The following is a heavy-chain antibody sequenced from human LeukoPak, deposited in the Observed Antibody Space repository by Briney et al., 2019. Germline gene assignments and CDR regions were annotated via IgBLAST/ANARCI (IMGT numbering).Heavy chain of an antibody. V-gene: IGHV4-59*01. CDR1: GVSISSYY. J-gene: IGHJ4*02. D-gene: IGHD3-3*01. CDR2: IDYSGYS. Sequence: PSETLSLTCTVSGVSISSYYWTWIRQPPGKGLEWIAYIDYSGYSTYNPSLKSRLTISVDTSKDQFSLKLTSMTTADTAVYYCARTAGLTSFGHWGQGILVTVSS. CDR3: ARTAGLTSFGH.